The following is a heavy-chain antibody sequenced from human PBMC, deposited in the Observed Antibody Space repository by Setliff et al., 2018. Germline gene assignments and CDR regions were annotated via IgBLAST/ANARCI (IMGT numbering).Heavy chain of an antibody. D-gene: IGHD4-17*01. CDR3: TTVGHIGGFRLFDY. J-gene: IGHJ4*02. V-gene: IGHV1-18*01. CDR2: ISAHNGNT. Sequence: ASVKVSCKASGYTFTSYAMSWMRQAPGQGLEWMGWISAHNGNTNYAQKLQGRVTMTTDTSTSTAYMELRSLRSDDTAVYYCTTVGHIGGFRLFDYWGQGALVTVSS. CDR1: GYTFTSYA.